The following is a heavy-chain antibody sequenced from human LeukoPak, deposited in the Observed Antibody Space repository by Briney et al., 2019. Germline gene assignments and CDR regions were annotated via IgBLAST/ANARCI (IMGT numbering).Heavy chain of an antibody. V-gene: IGHV1-8*01. D-gene: IGHD3-3*01. Sequence: ASVKVSCKASGYTFTSYAINWVRQATGQGLEWMGWMNPNSGNTGYAQKFQGRVTMTRNTSISTAYMELSSLRSEDTAVYYCARGPRVEDNWFDPWGQGTLVTVSS. CDR2: MNPNSGNT. CDR3: ARGPRVEDNWFDP. CDR1: GYTFTSYA. J-gene: IGHJ5*02.